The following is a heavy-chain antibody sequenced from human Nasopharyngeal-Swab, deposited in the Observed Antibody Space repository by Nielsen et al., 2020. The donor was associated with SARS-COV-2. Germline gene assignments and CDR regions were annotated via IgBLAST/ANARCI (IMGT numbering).Heavy chain of an antibody. Sequence: GGSLRLSCAASGFTFSSYSMNWVRQAPGKGLEWVSSISSSSSYIYYADSVKGRFTISRDNAKNSLYLQMNGLRAEDTAVYYCARGIYYYYYYMDVWGKGTTVTVSS. CDR3: ARGIYYYYYYMDV. J-gene: IGHJ6*03. V-gene: IGHV3-21*01. CDR2: ISSSSSYI. CDR1: GFTFSSYS.